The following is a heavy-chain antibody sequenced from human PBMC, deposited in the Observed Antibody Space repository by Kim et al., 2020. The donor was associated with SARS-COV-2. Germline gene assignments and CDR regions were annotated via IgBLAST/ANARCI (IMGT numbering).Heavy chain of an antibody. CDR3: AREESSGVYYYDSSGYYQAFDY. CDR2: INTNTGNP. V-gene: IGHV7-4-1*02. Sequence: ASVKVSCKASGYTFTSYAMNWVRQAPGQGLEWMGWINTNTGNPTYAQGFTGRFVFSLDTSVSTAYLQISSLKAEDTAVYYCAREESSGVYYYDSSGYYQAFDYWGQGTLVTVSS. CDR1: GYTFTSYA. J-gene: IGHJ4*02. D-gene: IGHD3-22*01.